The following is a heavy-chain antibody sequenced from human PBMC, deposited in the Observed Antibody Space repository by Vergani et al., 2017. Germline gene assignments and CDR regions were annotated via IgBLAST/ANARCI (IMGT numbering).Heavy chain of an antibody. CDR3: AREWGQHQSS. Sequence: QLQLQQSGPGLVKPSQTLLLTCAISGDSVSSNSAAWNWIRQSPSRGLEWLGSTYYRSKWYNVYTVSVKRRITINPETSKNQFSLQLNSVTPEDTAMYYWAREWGQHQSSWDQGILVAVSS. V-gene: IGHV6-1*01. D-gene: IGHD3-16*01. CDR2: TYYRSKWYN. J-gene: IGHJ4*02. CDR1: GDSVSSNSAA.